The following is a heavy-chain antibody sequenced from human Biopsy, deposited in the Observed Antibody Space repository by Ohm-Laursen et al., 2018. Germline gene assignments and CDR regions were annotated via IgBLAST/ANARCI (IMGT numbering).Heavy chain of an antibody. D-gene: IGHD4-23*01. CDR3: TRNGDGGNWDDFDY. CDR2: IRDKANNYVT. V-gene: IGHV3-73*01. Sequence: SLRLSCAASGFTFSGCAMHWVRQASGKGLEWVGHIRDKANNYVTAYAASVKGRFTISRDDSKNTVYLKMSRLTAEDTAVYYCTRNGDGGNWDDFDYWGQGTLVTVSS. CDR1: GFTFSGCA. J-gene: IGHJ4*02.